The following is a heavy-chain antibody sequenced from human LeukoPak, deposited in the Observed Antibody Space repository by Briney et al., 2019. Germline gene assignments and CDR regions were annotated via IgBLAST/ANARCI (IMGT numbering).Heavy chain of an antibody. CDR1: GFTFSDYE. J-gene: IGHJ4*02. CDR3: ARGALHVFDY. V-gene: IGHV3-48*03. CDR2: ISTSGSTT. Sequence: GGSLRLSCAASGFTFSDYEINWVRQAPGKGLEWVSCISTSGSTTYYANSVKGRFTISRDNAKNSLFLQMNTLTAEDAAVYYCARGALHVFDYWGQGTPVTVSS. D-gene: IGHD3-10*02.